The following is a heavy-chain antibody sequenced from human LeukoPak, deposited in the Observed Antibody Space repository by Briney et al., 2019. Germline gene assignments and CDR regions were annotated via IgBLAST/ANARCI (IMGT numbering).Heavy chain of an antibody. V-gene: IGHV3-23*01. Sequence: PGGSLRLSCVGSGFTFRSHAISWVRQAPEKGLEFVSGIYEKGGTTYYADSVKGRFSISRDNSKNTLYLQMDSLRGEDTAVYYCAKDFRIGYSAHFDYWGQGALVTVSS. D-gene: IGHD2-21*01. CDR1: GFTFRSHA. CDR3: AKDFRIGYSAHFDY. J-gene: IGHJ4*02. CDR2: IYEKGGTT.